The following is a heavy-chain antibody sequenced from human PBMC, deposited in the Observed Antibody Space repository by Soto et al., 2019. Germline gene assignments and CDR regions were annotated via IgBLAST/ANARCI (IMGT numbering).Heavy chain of an antibody. J-gene: IGHJ4*02. CDR3: ASGRYDASGYFDY. CDR1: GNTFTYVY. V-gene: IGHV1-45*02. CDR2: ITPFNGNT. Sequence: SVKVSCKGSGNTFTYVYLHWVRQAPGQALEWMGWITPFNGNTKYAQRFQDRVTFIGDTSLNTAYMELSSLRSDDTAMFYCASGRYDASGYFDYWGQGTLVTVSS. D-gene: IGHD3-22*01.